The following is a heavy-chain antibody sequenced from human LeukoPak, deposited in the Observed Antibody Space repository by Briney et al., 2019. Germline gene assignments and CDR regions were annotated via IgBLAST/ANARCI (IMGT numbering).Heavy chain of an antibody. Sequence: SETLSLTCTVSGGSISSYYWSWIRQPAGKGLEWIGRIYTSGSTNYNPSPKSRVTMSVDTSKNQFSLKLSSVTAADTAVYYCARDLGVRYFDWTILLPAWFDPWGQGTLVTVSS. CDR1: GGSISSYY. CDR3: ARDLGVRYFDWTILLPAWFDP. CDR2: IYTSGST. D-gene: IGHD3-9*01. V-gene: IGHV4-4*07. J-gene: IGHJ5*02.